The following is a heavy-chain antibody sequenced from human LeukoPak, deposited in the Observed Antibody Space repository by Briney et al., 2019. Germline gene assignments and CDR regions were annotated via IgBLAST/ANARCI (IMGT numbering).Heavy chain of an antibody. CDR1: GFTFSSYA. V-gene: IGHV3-30*02. D-gene: IGHD3-10*01. J-gene: IGHJ4*02. CDR2: IRYDGSNK. CDR3: AKDLAYYGSGSYHDRPFDY. Sequence: GGSLRLSCAASGFTFSSYAMHWVRQAPGKGLEWVAFIRYDGSNKYYADSVKGRFTISRDNSKNTLYLQMNSLRAEDTAVYYCAKDLAYYGSGSYHDRPFDYWGQGTLVTVSS.